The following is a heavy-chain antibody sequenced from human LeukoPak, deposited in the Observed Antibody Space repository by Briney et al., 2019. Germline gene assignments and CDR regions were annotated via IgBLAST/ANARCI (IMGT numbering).Heavy chain of an antibody. V-gene: IGHV3-30*18. J-gene: IGHJ4*02. Sequence: GGSLRLSCAATGFTFSTYGMHWVRQAPGKGLEWVAAISNDGNKKYYADSVKGRFTISRDNPKNTLFLQMNSLRAEDTAVYYCAKPHGVGYLGQGTLVTVSS. CDR1: GFTFSTYG. CDR3: AKPHGVGY. D-gene: IGHD4-17*01. CDR2: ISNDGNKK.